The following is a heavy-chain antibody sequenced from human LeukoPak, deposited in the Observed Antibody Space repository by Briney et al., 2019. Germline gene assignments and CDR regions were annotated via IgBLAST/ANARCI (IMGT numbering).Heavy chain of an antibody. CDR2: IIPIFGTA. J-gene: IGHJ3*02. V-gene: IGHV1-69*05. D-gene: IGHD1-26*01. CDR3: AREVHELNNAFDI. Sequence: ASVKVSFKASGGTFSSYAISWVRQAPGQGLEWMGRIIPIFGTANYAQKFQGRVTITTDESTSTAYMEMSSLRAEDTAVYYCAREVHELNNAFDIWGQGTMVTVSS. CDR1: GGTFSSYA.